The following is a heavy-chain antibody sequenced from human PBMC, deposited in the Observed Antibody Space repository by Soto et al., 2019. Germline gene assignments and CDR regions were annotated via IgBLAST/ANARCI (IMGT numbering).Heavy chain of an antibody. CDR3: ARGDNDFWSGPSRCYGMDV. J-gene: IGHJ6*02. Sequence: ASVKVSCKASGYTFTSYDINWVRQATGQGLEWMGWMNPNSGNTGYAQKFQGRVTMTRNTSIGTAYMELSSLRSEDTAVYYCARGDNDFWSGPSRCYGMDVWGQGTTVTVSS. CDR1: GYTFTSYD. V-gene: IGHV1-8*01. D-gene: IGHD3-3*01. CDR2: MNPNSGNT.